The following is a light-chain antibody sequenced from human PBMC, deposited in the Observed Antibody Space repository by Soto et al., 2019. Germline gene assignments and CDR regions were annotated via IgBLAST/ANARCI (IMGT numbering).Light chain of an antibody. V-gene: IGKV3-11*01. CDR1: QRVNDY. CDR2: DAS. Sequence: EIVLTQSPATLSLSPGERATLSCRASQRVNDYLAWYQQKPGQAPRLLIYDASNRATGIPARFRGSGSGTDFTLTISSLEPEDFALYSCQQRSNWPRTFGQGTKVEIK. CDR3: QQRSNWPRT. J-gene: IGKJ1*01.